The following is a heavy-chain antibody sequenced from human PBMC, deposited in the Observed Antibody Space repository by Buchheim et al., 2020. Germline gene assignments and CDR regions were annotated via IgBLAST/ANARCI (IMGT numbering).Heavy chain of an antibody. CDR1: GFTFSSYA. J-gene: IGHJ5*02. Sequence: QVQLVESGGGVVQPGRSLRLSCAASGFTFSSYAMHWVRQAPGKGLEWVAVISYDGSNKYYADSVKGRFTISRDNSKNTLYLQMNSLRAEDTAVYYCARDVSGSGRVNWFDPWGQGTL. V-gene: IGHV3-30-3*01. D-gene: IGHD3-10*01. CDR2: ISYDGSNK. CDR3: ARDVSGSGRVNWFDP.